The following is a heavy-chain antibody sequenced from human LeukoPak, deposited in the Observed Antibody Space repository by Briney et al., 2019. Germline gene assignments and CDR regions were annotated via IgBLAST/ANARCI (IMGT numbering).Heavy chain of an antibody. V-gene: IGHV3-30-3*01. D-gene: IGHD3-22*01. CDR2: ISYDGSNK. Sequence: GGSLRLSCAASGFTFSSYAMHWVRQAPGKGLEWVAVISYDGSNKYYADSMKGRFTISRDNSKNTLYLQMNSLRAEDTAVYYCAKVRDSSGSVDYWGQGTLVTVSS. J-gene: IGHJ4*02. CDR1: GFTFSSYA. CDR3: AKVRDSSGSVDY.